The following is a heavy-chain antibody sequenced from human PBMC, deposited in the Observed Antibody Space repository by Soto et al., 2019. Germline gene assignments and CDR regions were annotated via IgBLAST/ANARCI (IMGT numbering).Heavy chain of an antibody. D-gene: IGHD4-17*01. V-gene: IGHV1-69*13. CDR2: IIPIFGTA. Sequence: SVKVSCKASGGTFSSYAISWVRQAPGQGLEWMGGIIPIFGTANYAQKLQGRVTITADESTSTAYMELSSLRSEDTAVYYCARGASTVVTPLDYYGMDVWGQGTTVTVS. CDR1: GGTFSSYA. J-gene: IGHJ6*02. CDR3: ARGASTVVTPLDYYGMDV.